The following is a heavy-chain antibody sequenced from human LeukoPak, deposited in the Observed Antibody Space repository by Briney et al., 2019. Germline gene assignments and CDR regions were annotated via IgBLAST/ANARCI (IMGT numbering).Heavy chain of an antibody. D-gene: IGHD3-10*01. J-gene: IGHJ3*02. V-gene: IGHV3-48*01. Sequence: GGSLRLSCAASGFTFSSYSMNWVRQAPGKGLEWVSYISSSSSTIYYADSVKGRFTISRDNAKNSLYLQMNSLRAEDTAVYYCARVDYYGSGSYYDDAFDIWGQGTMVTVSS. CDR3: ARVDYYGSGSYYDDAFDI. CDR1: GFTFSSYS. CDR2: ISSSSSTI.